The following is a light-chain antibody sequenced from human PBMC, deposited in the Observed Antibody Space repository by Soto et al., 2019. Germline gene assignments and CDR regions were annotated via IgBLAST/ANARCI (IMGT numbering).Light chain of an antibody. J-gene: IGKJ2*01. CDR3: LQDYNYPYT. CDR2: AAS. CDR1: QAIRNE. V-gene: IGKV1-6*01. Sequence: AIQMTQSPSSLSASVGDRVTITCRASQAIRNELGWYQQKPGKAPKLLIYAASTLQSGVPSRFSGSGSDTTFTLTISSLQPEDFATYYCLQDYNYPYTFGQGTKLEI.